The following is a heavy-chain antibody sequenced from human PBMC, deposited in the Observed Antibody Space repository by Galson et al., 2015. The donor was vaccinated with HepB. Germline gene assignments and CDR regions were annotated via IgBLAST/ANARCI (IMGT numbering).Heavy chain of an antibody. Sequence: SLRLSCAASGFAFSNYGMSWVRQAPGKGLDWVSGISRSGGNTYYADSVRGRFTISRDNSENRLYLQMDSLRAEDTALYYCVRRSWSFGDSFSADAFDLWGQGTMVTVS. CDR2: ISRSGGNT. D-gene: IGHD3-10*01. J-gene: IGHJ3*01. V-gene: IGHV3-23*01. CDR1: GFAFSNYG. CDR3: VRRSWSFGDSFSADAFDL.